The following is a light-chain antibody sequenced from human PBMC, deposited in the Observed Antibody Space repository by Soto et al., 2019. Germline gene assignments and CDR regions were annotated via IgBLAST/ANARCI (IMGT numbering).Light chain of an antibody. CDR3: QQYYSTRPST. V-gene: IGKV4-1*01. CDR1: QSVLYSSNNKNY. J-gene: IGKJ4*01. CDR2: WAS. Sequence: DIVMTQSPDSLAVSLGERATINCKSSQSVLYSSNNKNYLAWYQQKPGQPPKLLIYWASTRESGVPDRFSGSGSATDFPLTISSLQAEDGAVYYCQQYYSTRPSTFGGGTKVEIK.